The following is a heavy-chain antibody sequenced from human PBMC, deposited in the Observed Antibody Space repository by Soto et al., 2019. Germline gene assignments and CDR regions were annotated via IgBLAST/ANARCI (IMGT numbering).Heavy chain of an antibody. J-gene: IGHJ4*02. Sequence: QITLKESGPTLVKPTQTLTLTGTFSGFSLTTSGWGVGWVLQPPVQALECLVPIFWNDDIHYSSYLKGRITITKDTFKNRVVLTMTTMDPICTATYYCARFVLLGTYYLDYWGQGTLVRVSS. CDR2: IFWNDDI. V-gene: IGHV2-5*01. D-gene: IGHD3-10*01. CDR1: GFSLTTSGWG. CDR3: ARFVLLGTYYLDY.